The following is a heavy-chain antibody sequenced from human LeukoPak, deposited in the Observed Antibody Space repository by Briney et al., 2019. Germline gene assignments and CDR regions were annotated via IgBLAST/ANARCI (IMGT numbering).Heavy chain of an antibody. Sequence: SETLSLTCTVSGGSISSSSYYWGWIRQPPGKGLEWIGSIYYSGSTYYNPSLKSRVTISVDTSKNQFSLKLSSVTAADTAVYYCARVTSIAAYDAFDIWGQGTMVTVSS. CDR2: IYYSGST. CDR1: GGSISSSSYY. V-gene: IGHV4-39*07. J-gene: IGHJ3*02. CDR3: ARVTSIAAYDAFDI. D-gene: IGHD6-6*01.